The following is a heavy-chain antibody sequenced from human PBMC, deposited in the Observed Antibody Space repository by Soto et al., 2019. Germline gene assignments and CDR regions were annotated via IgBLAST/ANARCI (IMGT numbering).Heavy chain of an antibody. CDR1: GFSFSSYA. D-gene: IGHD3-9*01. J-gene: IGHJ4*02. V-gene: IGHV3-23*01. CDR2: ISGTDGST. Sequence: GSLRLSCVASGFSFSSYAMTWVRQAPGQGLEWVSVISGTDGSTYYAHSVKGRFTISRDNSKNTLYLQMNSLRAEDTAVYYCAKNRERDDWYEDYWGQGTLVTVSS. CDR3: AKNRERDDWYEDY.